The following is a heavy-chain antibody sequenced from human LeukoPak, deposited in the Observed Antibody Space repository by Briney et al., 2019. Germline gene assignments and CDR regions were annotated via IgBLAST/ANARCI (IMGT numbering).Heavy chain of an antibody. V-gene: IGHV4-59*01. CDR1: GGSISSYY. Sequence: SETLSLTCTVSGGSISSYYWSWIRQPPGKGLEWIGYIYYSGSTNYNPSLKSRVTISVDTSKYQFSLKLSSVTAADTAVYYCARAAGRDAFDIWGQGTMVTVSS. CDR2: IYYSGST. D-gene: IGHD6-13*01. CDR3: ARAAGRDAFDI. J-gene: IGHJ3*02.